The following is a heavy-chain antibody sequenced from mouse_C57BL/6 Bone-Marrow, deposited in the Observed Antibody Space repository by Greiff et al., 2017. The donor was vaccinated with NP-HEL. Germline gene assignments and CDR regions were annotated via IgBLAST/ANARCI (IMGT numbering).Heavy chain of an antibody. Sequence: EVMLVESGGGLVKPGGSLKLSCAASGFTFSDYGMHWVRQAPAKGLEWVAYISSGSSTIYYADKVQGRFTISRDNATNPLFLQLTSLRSEDTAMYYCARRYYGSSLFDYWGQGTTLTVSS. CDR3: ARRYYGSSLFDY. D-gene: IGHD1-1*01. CDR1: GFTFSDYG. V-gene: IGHV5-17*01. J-gene: IGHJ2*01. CDR2: ISSGSSTI.